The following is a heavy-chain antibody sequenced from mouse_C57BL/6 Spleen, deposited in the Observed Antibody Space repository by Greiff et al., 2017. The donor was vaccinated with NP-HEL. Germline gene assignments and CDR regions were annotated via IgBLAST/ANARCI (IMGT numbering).Heavy chain of an antibody. V-gene: IGHV1-82*01. Sequence: QVQLKQSGPELVKPGASVKISCKASGYAFSSSWMNWVKQRPGKGLEWIGRIYPGDGDTNYNGKFKGKATLTADKSSSTAYMQLSSLTSEDSAVYFCASHYYGRAWFAYWGQGTLVTVSA. D-gene: IGHD1-1*01. J-gene: IGHJ3*01. CDR1: GYAFSSSW. CDR3: ASHYYGRAWFAY. CDR2: IYPGDGDT.